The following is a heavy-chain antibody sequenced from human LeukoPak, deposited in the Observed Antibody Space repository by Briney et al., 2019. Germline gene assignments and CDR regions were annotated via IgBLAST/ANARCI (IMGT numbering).Heavy chain of an antibody. CDR2: INPSDSYT. Sequence: KLGESLRISCKGSGYSFTSYWISWVRQMPGKGLEWMGRINPSDSYTNYSPSFQGHVTISADKSISTAYLQWSSLKASDTGMYYCATSRDPWGGARDYWGEGTLVTVS. D-gene: IGHD3-16*01. V-gene: IGHV5-10-1*01. CDR3: ATSRDPWGGARDY. CDR1: GYSFTSYW. J-gene: IGHJ4*02.